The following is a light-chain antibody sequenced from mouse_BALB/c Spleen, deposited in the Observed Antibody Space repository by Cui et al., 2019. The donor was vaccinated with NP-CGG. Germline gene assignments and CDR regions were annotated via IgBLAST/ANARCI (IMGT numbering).Light chain of an antibody. Sequence: DVLTQESALTTSPGETVTLTCRSSTGAVTTSNYANWVQEKPDHLFTGLIGGTNNRAPGVPARFSGSLIGDKAALTITGAQTEDEAIYFCALWYSNHWVFGGGTKLTVL. J-gene: IGLJ1*01. V-gene: IGLV1*01. CDR2: GTN. CDR1: TGAVTTSNY. CDR3: ALWYSNHWV.